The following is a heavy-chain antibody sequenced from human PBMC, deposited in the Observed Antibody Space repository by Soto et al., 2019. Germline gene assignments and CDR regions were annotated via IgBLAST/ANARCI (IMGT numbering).Heavy chain of an antibody. J-gene: IGHJ6*02. CDR3: ATGRIVVVGSRAYYGMDV. CDR2: IIPVFGIV. CDR1: GGTLSNSA. V-gene: IGHV1-69*19. D-gene: IGHD3-22*01. Sequence: QLQLAQSGADVKKAGSSVKVSCKASGGTLSNSAFSWVRQAPGQGLEWMGGIIPVFGIVNYAQKFQDRVTITADESTSTAYMELRSLRSEDTAVYFGATGRIVVVGSRAYYGMDVWGQGTKVTV.